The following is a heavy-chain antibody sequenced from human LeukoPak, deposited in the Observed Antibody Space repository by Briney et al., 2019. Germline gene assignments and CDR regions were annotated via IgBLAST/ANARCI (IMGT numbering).Heavy chain of an antibody. J-gene: IGHJ4*02. D-gene: IGHD1-1*01. CDR2: IKEDGSEE. CDR3: ARWYNDWEFDY. CDR1: GFTFSNYA. Sequence: PGGSLRLSCAASGFTFSNYAMGWLRQAPGKGLEWVAHIKEDGSEEYYVDSVKGRFTVSRDNAKNSLFLQMNSLRAEDTAVYYCARWYNDWEFDYWGQGTQVSVSS. V-gene: IGHV3-7*05.